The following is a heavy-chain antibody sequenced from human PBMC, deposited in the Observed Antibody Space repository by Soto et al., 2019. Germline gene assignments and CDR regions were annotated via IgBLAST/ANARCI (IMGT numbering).Heavy chain of an antibody. CDR1: GFTFSSYS. CDR2: ISSSSSYI. V-gene: IGHV3-21*01. CDR3: ARDSGAAAGTRMDV. J-gene: IGHJ6*03. Sequence: GGSLRLSCAASGFTFSSYSMNWVRQAPGKGLEWVSSISSSSSYIYYADSVKGRFTISRDNAKNSLYLQMNSLRAEDTAVYYCARDSGAAAGTRMDVWGKGTTVTVSS. D-gene: IGHD6-13*01.